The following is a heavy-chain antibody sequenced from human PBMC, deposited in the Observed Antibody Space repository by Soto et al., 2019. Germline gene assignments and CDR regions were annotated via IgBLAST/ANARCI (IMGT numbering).Heavy chain of an antibody. D-gene: IGHD1-26*01. J-gene: IGHJ4*02. V-gene: IGHV1-69*13. Sequence: GPPVKVSCKASGGTFSSYAISWVRQAPGQGLEWMGGIIPIFGTANYAQKFQGRVTITADESTSTAYMELSSLRSEDTAVYYCAREAHTYGSYYLDYWGQGTLVTVSS. CDR3: AREAHTYGSYYLDY. CDR2: IIPIFGTA. CDR1: GGTFSSYA.